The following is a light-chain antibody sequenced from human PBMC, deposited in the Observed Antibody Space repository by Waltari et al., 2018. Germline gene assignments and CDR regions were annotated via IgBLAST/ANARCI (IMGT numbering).Light chain of an antibody. CDR3: CSYAGTYTWL. V-gene: IGLV2-11*02. CDR1: SSDVGGSNY. Sequence: QSALTQPRPVSGSPGQSVTISCTATSSDVGGSNYVSWYQQLPGKAPTAVIYDVSRRPSGVPDRFTGSRSGNTATLTISGLQAEDEADYHCCSYAGTYTWLFGGGTKLTVL. J-gene: IGLJ3*02. CDR2: DVS.